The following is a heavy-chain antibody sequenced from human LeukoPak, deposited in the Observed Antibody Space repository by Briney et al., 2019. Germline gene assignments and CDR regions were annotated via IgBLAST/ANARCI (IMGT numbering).Heavy chain of an antibody. D-gene: IGHD3-10*01. CDR3: ARDNYYGSGSPIYYFDY. CDR2: IKQDGSEK. CDR1: GFTFSSYW. Sequence: PGGSLRLSCAASGFTFSSYWMSWVRQAPGKGLEWVANIKQDGSEKYYVDSVKGRFTISRDSAKNSLYLQMNSLRAEDTAVYYCARDNYYGSGSPIYYFDYWGQGTLVTVSS. J-gene: IGHJ4*02. V-gene: IGHV3-7*01.